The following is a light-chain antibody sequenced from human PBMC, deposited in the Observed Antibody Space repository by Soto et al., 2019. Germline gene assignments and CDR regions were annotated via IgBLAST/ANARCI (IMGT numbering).Light chain of an antibody. CDR1: QSVRGN. V-gene: IGKV3-15*01. CDR2: GAS. J-gene: IGKJ1*01. Sequence: ETVMTQSPATLSVSPGERVTLSCRASQSVRGNLAWYQQRPGQPPRLLIYGASTRATGIPARFSGDGSGTEFTLTITSLQSEDFAVYYCQQYGDWPPWTFGQGTKVEIK. CDR3: QQYGDWPPWT.